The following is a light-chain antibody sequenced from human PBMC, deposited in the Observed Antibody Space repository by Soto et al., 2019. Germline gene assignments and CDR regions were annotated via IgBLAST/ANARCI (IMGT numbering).Light chain of an antibody. CDR1: EDINSR. CDR2: AAF. Sequence: DIQMTQSPSSVSASVGDRVTISCRASEDINSRLAWYQQKPGNAPKLLIYAAFILQSGVPSRFSGYGSGTDFTLSISRLQPEDFATYYCQQADSFPSTFGQGTRLEIK. V-gene: IGKV1-12*01. J-gene: IGKJ5*01. CDR3: QQADSFPST.